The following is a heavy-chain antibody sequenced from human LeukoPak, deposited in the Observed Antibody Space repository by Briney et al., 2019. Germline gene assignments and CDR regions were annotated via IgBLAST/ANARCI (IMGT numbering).Heavy chain of an antibody. D-gene: IGHD6-13*01. CDR2: IWDDGSDK. Sequence: GGSLRLSCVASGFTFTNHGMHWVRQAPGKGLEWVASIWDDGSDKYSADSVRGRFTISRDNSKKTLYLQMNSLRAEDTAVYYCAKAPYSSSWNLYFDDWGQGTLVTVSS. CDR3: AKAPYSSSWNLYFDD. CDR1: GFTFTNHG. V-gene: IGHV3-30*02. J-gene: IGHJ4*02.